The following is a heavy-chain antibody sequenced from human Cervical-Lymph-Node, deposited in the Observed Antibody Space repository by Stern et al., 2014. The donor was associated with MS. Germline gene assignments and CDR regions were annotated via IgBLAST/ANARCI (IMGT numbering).Heavy chain of an antibody. CDR3: ATPSPSLY. CDR2: ISGSSSAI. J-gene: IGHJ4*02. CDR1: GFPLSNLS. V-gene: IGHV3-48*01. Sequence: EVQLLESGGGLVQPGGSLRLSCVASGFPLSNLSMNWVRQAPGKGLEWLSYISGSSSAIHYADSVKGRFTISRDNAKNSLYLQMNSLRADDAAVYYCATPSPSLYWGQGTLVTVSS.